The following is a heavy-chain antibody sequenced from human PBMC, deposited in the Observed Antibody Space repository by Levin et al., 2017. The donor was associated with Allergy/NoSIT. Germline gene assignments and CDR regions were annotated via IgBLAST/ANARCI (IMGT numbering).Heavy chain of an antibody. V-gene: IGHV5-51*01. Sequence: GESLKISCQGSGYTFNTYWIGWVRQMPGKGLEWMGIIYPADSDTRYSPSFQGQVTISVDKSINTAYLQWSSLKALDTAMYYCARHGYGGNSNFDYWCQGTRVTVSS. CDR2: IYPADSDT. CDR3: ARHGYGGNSNFDY. CDR1: GYTFNTYW. D-gene: IGHD4-23*01. J-gene: IGHJ4*02.